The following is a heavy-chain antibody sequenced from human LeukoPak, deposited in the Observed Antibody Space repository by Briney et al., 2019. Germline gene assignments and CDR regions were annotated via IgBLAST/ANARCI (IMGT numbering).Heavy chain of an antibody. CDR3: SSVTPYGDSFFHR. V-gene: IGHV3-23*01. Sequence: GGSLRLSWAGSWFTFSRQLVRRVGQAPGKGLEWVSGISASGESTYYAASVKGRLTISRDNSKNTRHLLMNSLRAEDTAVYFCSSVTPYGDSFFHRGGEGTLVTVSS. J-gene: IGHJ4*02. CDR1: WFTFSRQL. D-gene: IGHD4-17*01. CDR2: ISASGEST.